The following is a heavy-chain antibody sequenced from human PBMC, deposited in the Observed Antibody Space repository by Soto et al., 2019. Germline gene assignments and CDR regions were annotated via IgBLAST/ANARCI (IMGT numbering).Heavy chain of an antibody. Sequence: QVQLQESGPGLVKPSQTLSLTCTVSGGSIDNSGYYWSWIRQHPGKGLEWIGYIYYSGSTNYNPSLKSRVTISVDTSKNQFSLRLSSVTAADTAVYYCARSVVAAIAFDFWGQGTLVTVSS. J-gene: IGHJ4*02. D-gene: IGHD2-15*01. CDR1: GGSIDNSGYY. CDR3: ARSVVAAIAFDF. CDR2: IYYSGST. V-gene: IGHV4-31*03.